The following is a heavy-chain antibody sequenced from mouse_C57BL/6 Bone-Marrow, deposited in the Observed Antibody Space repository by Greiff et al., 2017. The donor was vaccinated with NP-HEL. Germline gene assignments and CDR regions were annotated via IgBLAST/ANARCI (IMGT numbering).Heavy chain of an antibody. D-gene: IGHD1-1*01. V-gene: IGHV1-81*01. J-gene: IGHJ2*01. Sequence: QVQLKQSGAELARPGASVKLSCKASGYTFTSYGISWVKQRTGQGLEWIGEIYPRSGNTYYNEKFKGKATLTADKSSSTAYMELRSLTSEDSAVYFCAYYYGSSYYFDYWGQGTTLTVSS. CDR1: GYTFTSYG. CDR2: IYPRSGNT. CDR3: AYYYGSSYYFDY.